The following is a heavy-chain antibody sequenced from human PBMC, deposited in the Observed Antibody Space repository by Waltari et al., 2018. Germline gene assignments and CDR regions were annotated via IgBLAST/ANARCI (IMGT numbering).Heavy chain of an antibody. CDR1: GFSLSSSA. CDR2: ISFDGTTK. V-gene: IGHV3-30*03. J-gene: IGHJ4*02. CDR3: ARGPGGYSGFFDY. D-gene: IGHD5-12*01. Sequence: QVQLVESGGGVVQPGGSLRLSGAASGFSLSSSAIFWVRQAPGKGLEWVSLISFDGTTKNHADSVRGRFTISRDSSKVYLEMNSLRPEDTAIYYCARGPGGYSGFFDYWGQGILVTVSS.